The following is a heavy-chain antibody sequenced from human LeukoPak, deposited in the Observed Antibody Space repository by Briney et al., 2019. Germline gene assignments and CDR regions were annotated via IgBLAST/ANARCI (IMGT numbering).Heavy chain of an antibody. J-gene: IGHJ6*03. D-gene: IGHD6-19*01. V-gene: IGHV4-34*01. Sequence: PSETLSLTCAVYGGSFSGYYWSWIRQPPGKGLEWIGEINHSGSTNYNPSLKSRVTISVDTSKNQFSLKLSSVTAADTAVYYCARNAVAGTFYYYMDVWGKGTTVTVSS. CDR1: GGSFSGYY. CDR3: ARNAVAGTFYYYMDV. CDR2: INHSGST.